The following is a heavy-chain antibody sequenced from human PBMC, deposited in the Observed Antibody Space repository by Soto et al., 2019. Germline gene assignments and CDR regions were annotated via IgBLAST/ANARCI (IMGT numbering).Heavy chain of an antibody. Sequence: QVQLVQSGAEVRKPGASVKVSCKASGYTFSTSGMSWLRQAPGQGLEWMGWISTYNGDTNDAPKFQDRVTMTSDTSTSTVYMELRSPRSDDTAVYYCARAGAAPYYCYGMDVWGQGTRVTVSS. D-gene: IGHD2-15*01. CDR2: ISTYNGDT. CDR3: ARAGAAPYYCYGMDV. V-gene: IGHV1-18*01. CDR1: GYTFSTSG. J-gene: IGHJ6*02.